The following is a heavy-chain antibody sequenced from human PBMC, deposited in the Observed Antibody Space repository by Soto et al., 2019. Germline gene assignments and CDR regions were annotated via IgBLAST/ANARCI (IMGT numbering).Heavy chain of an antibody. J-gene: IGHJ6*02. V-gene: IGHV1-69*01. D-gene: IGHD3-22*01. CDR1: GGTFSSYA. CDR3: ARGDSDYYYYGMDV. Sequence: QVQLVQSGAEVKKTGSSVKVSCKASGGTFSSYAISWVRQAPGQGLEWMGGIIPIFGTANYAQKLQGRVTITADESTSTAYMELSSLRSEDTAVYYCARGDSDYYYYGMDVWGQGTTVTVSS. CDR2: IIPIFGTA.